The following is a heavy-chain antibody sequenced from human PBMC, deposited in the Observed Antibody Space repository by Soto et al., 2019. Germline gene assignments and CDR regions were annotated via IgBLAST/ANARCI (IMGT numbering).Heavy chain of an antibody. Sequence: SETLSLTCTVSGGSIRSGDYYWSWIRQPPGKGLEWIGYIYYSGTTYYNPSLKSRVTISVDTSKNQFSLKLSSVTAADTAVYYCARGPNYYNSARGWFDPWGQGTLVTVSS. CDR1: GGSIRSGDYY. CDR2: IYYSGTT. J-gene: IGHJ5*02. V-gene: IGHV4-30-4*01. D-gene: IGHD3-10*01. CDR3: ARGPNYYNSARGWFDP.